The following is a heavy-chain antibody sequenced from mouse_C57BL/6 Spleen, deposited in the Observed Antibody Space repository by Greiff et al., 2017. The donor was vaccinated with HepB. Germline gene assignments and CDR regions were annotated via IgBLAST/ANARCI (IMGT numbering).Heavy chain of an antibody. Sequence: EVQLVESGGGLVKPGGSLKLSCAASGFTFSDYGMHWVRQAPEKGLEWVAYISSGSSTIYYADTVKGRFTISRDNAKKTLFLQMTSLRSEDTAMYYCARPSYYGSSLYYYAMDYWGQGTSVTVSS. CDR2: ISSGSSTI. D-gene: IGHD1-1*01. V-gene: IGHV5-17*01. CDR1: GFTFSDYG. CDR3: ARPSYYGSSLYYYAMDY. J-gene: IGHJ4*01.